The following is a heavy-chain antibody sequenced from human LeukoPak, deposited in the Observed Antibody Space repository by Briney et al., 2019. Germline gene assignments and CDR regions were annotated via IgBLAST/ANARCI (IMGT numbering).Heavy chain of an antibody. Sequence: GGSLRPSCAASGFTLGSYSMNWVRQAPGKGLEWVSYITGSSSTISYADSVKGRFTISRDNARNSLYLQMNSLRAEDTAVYYCATDRHWAFDYWGQGTLVTVSS. CDR3: ATDRHWAFDY. CDR1: GFTLGSYS. J-gene: IGHJ4*02. D-gene: IGHD3-16*01. V-gene: IGHV3-48*01. CDR2: ITGSSSTI.